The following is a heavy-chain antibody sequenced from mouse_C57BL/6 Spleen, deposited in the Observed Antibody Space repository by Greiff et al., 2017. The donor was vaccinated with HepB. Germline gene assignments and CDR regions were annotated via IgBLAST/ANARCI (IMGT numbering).Heavy chain of an antibody. CDR2: IHPNSGST. D-gene: IGHD1-1*01. CDR1: GYTFTSYW. J-gene: IGHJ3*01. CDR3: ALYYYGSSAWFAY. V-gene: IGHV1-64*01. Sequence: VQLQQPGAELVKPGASVKLSCKASGYTFTSYWMHWVKQRPGQGLEWIGMIHPNSGSTNYNEKFKSKATLTVDKSSSTAYMQLSSLTSEDSAVYYCALYYYGSSAWFAYWGQGTLVTVSA.